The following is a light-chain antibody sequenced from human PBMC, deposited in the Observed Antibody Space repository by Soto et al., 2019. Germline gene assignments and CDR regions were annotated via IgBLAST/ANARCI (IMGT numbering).Light chain of an antibody. CDR1: QSVSTNN. Sequence: EIVLTQSPATMSLSPGERATLSCRASQSVSTNNLAWYQQRPGRAPRLLIYAASRRATGIPDRFSGSGSGTDFTLTISRLEPEDLAVYYCQQYDYSVWTFGQGTK. CDR2: AAS. J-gene: IGKJ1*01. CDR3: QQYDYSVWT. V-gene: IGKV3-20*01.